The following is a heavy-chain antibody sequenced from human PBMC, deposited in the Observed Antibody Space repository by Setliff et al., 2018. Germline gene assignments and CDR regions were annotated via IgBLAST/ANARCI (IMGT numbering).Heavy chain of an antibody. Sequence: PGGSLRLSCTASGFTFSAYWMSWVRQAPGKGLEWVANIDQDAIDKYYVGSVKGRFTISRDNSKNTLYLQMNGLSAEDTALYYCAKDFGSTWLNYFDYWGQGTLVTVSS. CDR3: AKDFGSTWLNYFDY. D-gene: IGHD6-13*01. CDR2: IDQDAIDK. J-gene: IGHJ4*02. CDR1: GFTFSAYW. V-gene: IGHV3-7*03.